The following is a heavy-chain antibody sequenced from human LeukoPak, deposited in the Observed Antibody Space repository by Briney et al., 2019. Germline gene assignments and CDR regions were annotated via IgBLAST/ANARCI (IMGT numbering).Heavy chain of an antibody. Sequence: GASVKVSCKASGYTFTGYYMHWVRQAPGQGLEWMGWISDYNGNTNYAQKLQGRVTMTTDTSTSTAYMELRSLRSDDTAMYYCARDLYRDSLPVSWFDPWGQGTLVTVSS. CDR3: ARDLYRDSLPVSWFDP. J-gene: IGHJ5*02. V-gene: IGHV1-18*04. D-gene: IGHD4-11*01. CDR2: ISDYNGNT. CDR1: GYTFTGYY.